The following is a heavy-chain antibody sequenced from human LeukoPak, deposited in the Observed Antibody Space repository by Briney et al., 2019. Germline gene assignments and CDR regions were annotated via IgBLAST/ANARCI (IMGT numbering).Heavy chain of an antibody. D-gene: IGHD2-15*01. CDR2: ISGSGGST. CDR1: GFTFSSYV. CDR3: AARSGGRKDY. J-gene: IGHJ4*02. V-gene: IGHV3-23*01. Sequence: GGSLRLSCAASGFTFSSYVMSWVRQAPGKGLEWVSAISGSGGSTYYADSVKGRFTISRDNSKNTLYLQMSSLRAEDTAVYYCAARSGGRKDYWGQGTLVTVSS.